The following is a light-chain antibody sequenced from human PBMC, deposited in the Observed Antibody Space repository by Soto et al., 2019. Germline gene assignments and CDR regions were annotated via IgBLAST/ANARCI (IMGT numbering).Light chain of an antibody. CDR3: ASWDDRLGAVI. CDR2: SNN. CDR1: SSNIGGTNY. J-gene: IGLJ2*01. Sequence: QSVLAQPPSASGTPGQKVFISCSGSSSNIGGTNYAYWYQQLPGAAPKLLMHSNNLRPSGVPERISGSKFGTAASLAISGRRSEDEAVYYCASWDDRLGAVIFGGGTK. V-gene: IGLV1-47*02.